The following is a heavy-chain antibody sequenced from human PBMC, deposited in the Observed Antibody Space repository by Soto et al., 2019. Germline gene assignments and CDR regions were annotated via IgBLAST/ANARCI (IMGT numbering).Heavy chain of an antibody. CDR1: GFTFSNYE. J-gene: IGHJ4*02. CDR2: ISSSGNTI. CDR3: AREKSSSGWHHDGVDF. D-gene: IGHD6-19*01. V-gene: IGHV3-48*03. Sequence: EVQLMESGGGLVQPGGSLRLSCAASGFTFSNYEMNWVRQAPGKGLECVSYISSSGNTIYYAASVKGRFTISRDNARNSLYLQMNSLRADDTAVYYCAREKSSSGWHHDGVDFWGQGTLVTVSS.